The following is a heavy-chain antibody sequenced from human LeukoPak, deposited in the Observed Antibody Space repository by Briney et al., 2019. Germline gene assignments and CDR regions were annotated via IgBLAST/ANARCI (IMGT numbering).Heavy chain of an antibody. D-gene: IGHD2-21*02. Sequence: GGSLRLSCAASGFMFTDHALSWVRQAPGKGLEWVSAISGSGDSTYYADSVKGRFTISRDNSKNTLCLQMNSLSAEDAALYYCAKGLGDFGRTGAFDIWGQGTMVTVSS. CDR1: GFMFTDHA. CDR3: AKGLGDFGRTGAFDI. CDR2: ISGSGDST. J-gene: IGHJ3*02. V-gene: IGHV3-23*01.